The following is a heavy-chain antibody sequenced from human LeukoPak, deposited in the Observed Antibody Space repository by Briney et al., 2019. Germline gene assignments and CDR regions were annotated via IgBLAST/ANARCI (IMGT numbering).Heavy chain of an antibody. J-gene: IGHJ4*02. CDR3: VKDGYSGSDPIPFDY. CDR1: GFTFSSYA. V-gene: IGHV3-64D*06. D-gene: IGHD5-12*01. CDR2: ISSNGGST. Sequence: GGSLRLSCSASGFTFSSYAMHWVRQAPGKGLEYVSAISSNGGSTYYADSVKGRFTISRDNSKNTLYLQMSSLRAEDTAVYYCVKDGYSGSDPIPFDYWGQGTLVTVSS.